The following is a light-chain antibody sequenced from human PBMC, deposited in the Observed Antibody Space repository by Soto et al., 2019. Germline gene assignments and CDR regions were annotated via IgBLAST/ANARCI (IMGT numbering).Light chain of an antibody. CDR2: EVT. CDR3: NSYTTSSTYV. Sequence: QSALTQPASVSGSPGQSITISCTGTTTDVGGYDYVSWYQHRPGEAPKLVIFEVTKRPSGVSNRFSGSKSGNTASLTISGLQAEDEADYFCNSYTTSSTYVFGSGTKATV. J-gene: IGLJ1*01. V-gene: IGLV2-14*01. CDR1: TTDVGGYDY.